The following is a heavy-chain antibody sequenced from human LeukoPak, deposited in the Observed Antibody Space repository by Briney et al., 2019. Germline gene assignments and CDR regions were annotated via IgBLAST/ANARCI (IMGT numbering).Heavy chain of an antibody. CDR3: ARQNYYYSSGYYL. V-gene: IGHV5-51*01. Sequence: HGGSLQISCQGSGSPFTSYWIGWVRQLHGKGLEGMGIIYPGESDTRYSPSFQGQVTISADKSISTAYLQWSSLKASDTAMYYCARQNYYYSSGYYLWGQGTLVTVSS. CDR2: IYPGESDT. CDR1: GSPFTSYW. J-gene: IGHJ5*02. D-gene: IGHD3-22*01.